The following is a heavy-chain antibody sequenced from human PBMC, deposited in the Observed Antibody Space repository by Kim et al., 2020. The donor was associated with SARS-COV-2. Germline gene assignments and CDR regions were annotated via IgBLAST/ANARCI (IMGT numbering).Heavy chain of an antibody. J-gene: IGHJ6*02. Sequence: YYADYVKGRFTISRDNSKNTLYLQMNSLRAEDTAVYYCAREDYYYYGMDVWGQGTTVTVSS. V-gene: IGHV3-30*01. CDR3: AREDYYYYGMDV.